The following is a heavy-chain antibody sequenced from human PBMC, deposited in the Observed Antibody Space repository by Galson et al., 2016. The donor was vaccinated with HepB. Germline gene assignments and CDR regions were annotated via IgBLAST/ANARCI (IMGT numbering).Heavy chain of an antibody. D-gene: IGHD2-15*01. CDR2: INYAGST. CDR1: GGSFNDAY. J-gene: IGHJ5*02. Sequence: ETLSLTCGVNGGSFNDAYWSWIRQPPGKGLEWIGEINYAGSTKYNPSLKSRVTISVDTSKNQFSLKLSSMSAADTAVYFCARVVVAATNWFDPWGQGTLVTVSS. V-gene: IGHV4-34*01. CDR3: ARVVVAATNWFDP.